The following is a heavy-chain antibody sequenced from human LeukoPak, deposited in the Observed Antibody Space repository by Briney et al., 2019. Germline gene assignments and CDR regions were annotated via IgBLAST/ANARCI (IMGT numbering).Heavy chain of an antibody. CDR1: GGSISSSSYY. J-gene: IGHJ4*02. V-gene: IGHV4-30-2*01. D-gene: IGHD4-17*01. Sequence: SETLSLTCTVSGGSISSSSYYWGWIRQPPGKGLEWIGYIYHSGNTYYNPSLKSRVTISVDRSKNQFSLKLSSVTAADTAVYYCARGGDYEALDYWGQGTLVTVSS. CDR3: ARGGDYEALDY. CDR2: IYHSGNT.